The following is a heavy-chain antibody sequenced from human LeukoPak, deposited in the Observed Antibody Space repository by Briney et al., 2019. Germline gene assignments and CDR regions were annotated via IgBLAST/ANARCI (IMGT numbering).Heavy chain of an antibody. D-gene: IGHD3-22*01. CDR2: ISYDGSNK. CDR1: GFTFSSYG. Sequence: GGSLRLSCAASGFTFSSYGMHWVRQAPGKGLEWVAVISYDGSNKYYADSVRGRFTISRDRSKNTLYLQMNSLRAEDTAMYYCAKESRYGGIVFDCWGQGTLVTVSS. CDR3: AKESRYGGIVFDC. V-gene: IGHV3-30*18. J-gene: IGHJ4*02.